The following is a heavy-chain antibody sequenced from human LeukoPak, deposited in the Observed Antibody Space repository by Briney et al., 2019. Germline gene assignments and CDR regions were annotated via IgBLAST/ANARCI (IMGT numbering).Heavy chain of an antibody. Sequence: GGSLRLSCEASGFTFNNYWMHWVRQAPGKGLVWVSRINNYGSSTNYADSVKGRFTISRDNAKNSLYLQMNSLRADDTAVYYCARDGGYCSRTTCPSTTPFDFWGQGTLVTVSS. V-gene: IGHV3-74*01. CDR1: GFTFNNYW. J-gene: IGHJ4*02. CDR3: ARDGGYCSRTTCPSTTPFDF. D-gene: IGHD2-2*01. CDR2: INNYGSST.